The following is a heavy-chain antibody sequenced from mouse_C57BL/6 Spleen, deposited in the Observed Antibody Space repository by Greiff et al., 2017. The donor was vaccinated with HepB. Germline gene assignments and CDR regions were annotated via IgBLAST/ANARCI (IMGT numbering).Heavy chain of an antibody. CDR3: ARGDVTTVVAPYFDY. Sequence: VHLVESGAELMKPGASVKLSCKPTGYPFTGSWLEWVKQRPGHGLEWIGEILPGSGSTNYNEKLKGKATFTADTSSNTAYMQLSSLTTEDSAIYYCARGDVTTVVAPYFDYWGQGTTLTVSS. V-gene: IGHV1-9*01. J-gene: IGHJ2*01. D-gene: IGHD1-1*01. CDR1: GYPFTGSW. CDR2: ILPGSGST.